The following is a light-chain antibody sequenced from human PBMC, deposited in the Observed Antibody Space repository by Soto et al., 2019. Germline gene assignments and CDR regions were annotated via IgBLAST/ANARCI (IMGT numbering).Light chain of an antibody. V-gene: IGKV3-20*01. CDR3: QQYGSSPRT. Sequence: EIVLTQSPATVSVSPGERATLSCRASQSVSSYLAWYQQKPGQAPRLLIYGASSRATGIPDRFTGSGSGTDFTLTITTLEPEDFAVYYCQQYGSSPRTFGLGTKVDIK. CDR1: QSVSSY. J-gene: IGKJ1*01. CDR2: GAS.